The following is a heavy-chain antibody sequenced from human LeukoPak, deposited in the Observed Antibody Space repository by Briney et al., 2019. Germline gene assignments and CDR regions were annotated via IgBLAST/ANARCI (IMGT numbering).Heavy chain of an antibody. CDR2: IYHSGST. CDR1: GGSISSGGYY. D-gene: IGHD3-22*01. CDR3: ARSPNYYDSSGYVFDY. V-gene: IGHV4-30-2*01. Sequence: SETLSLTCTVSGGSISSGGYYWSWIRQPPGKGLEWIGYIYHSGSTYYNPSLKSRVTISVDRSKNQFSLKLSSVTAADTAVYYCARSPNYYDSSGYVFDYWGQGTLVTVSS. J-gene: IGHJ4*02.